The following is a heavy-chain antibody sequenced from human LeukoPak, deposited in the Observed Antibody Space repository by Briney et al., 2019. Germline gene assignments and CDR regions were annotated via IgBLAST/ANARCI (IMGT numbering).Heavy chain of an antibody. J-gene: IGHJ5*02. V-gene: IGHV4-34*01. D-gene: IGHD6-13*01. CDR3: ARGSYSRSWYPGRFDP. Sequence: SETLSLTCAVYGGSFSGYYWSWIRQPPGKGLEWIGEINHSGSTNYNPSLKSRVTISVDTSKNQFSLKLSSVTAADTAVYYCARGSYSRSWYPGRFDPWGQGTLVTVSS. CDR2: INHSGST. CDR1: GGSFSGYY.